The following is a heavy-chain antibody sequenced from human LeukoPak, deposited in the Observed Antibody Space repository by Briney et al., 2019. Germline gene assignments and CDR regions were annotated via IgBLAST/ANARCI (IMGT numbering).Heavy chain of an antibody. CDR3: ARVGGSGWSYYFDY. D-gene: IGHD6-19*01. J-gene: IGHJ4*02. Sequence: GGSLRLSCAASGFTVSSNYMSWVRQAPGKGLEWVSVIYSGGSTYYADSVKGRFTISRDNSKNTLYLQMNSLRAEGTAVYYCARVGGSGWSYYFDYWGQGTLVTVSS. CDR1: GFTVSSNY. CDR2: IYSGGST. V-gene: IGHV3-66*01.